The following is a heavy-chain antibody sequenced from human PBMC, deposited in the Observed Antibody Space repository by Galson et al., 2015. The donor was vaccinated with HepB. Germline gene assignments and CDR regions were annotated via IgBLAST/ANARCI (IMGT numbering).Heavy chain of an antibody. Sequence: SLRLSCAASGFTFSSYAMHWVRQAPGKGLAYVSAINTNGGSTNYASSVKGRFTISRDNSKNTLYLQMGSLRAEDMAVYYCARLYCSGGSCYFDYWGQGTLVTV. D-gene: IGHD2-15*01. J-gene: IGHJ4*02. CDR2: INTNGGST. V-gene: IGHV3-64*01. CDR1: GFTFSSYA. CDR3: ARLYCSGGSCYFDY.